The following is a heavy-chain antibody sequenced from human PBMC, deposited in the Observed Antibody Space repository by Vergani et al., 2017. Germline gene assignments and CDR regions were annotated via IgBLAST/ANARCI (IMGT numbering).Heavy chain of an antibody. CDR1: GGSISSGGYY. J-gene: IGHJ6*03. CDR2: IYYSGST. CDR3: ARGGSGCDYYYYYMDV. Sequence: QVQLHESGPGLVKPSQTLSLTCTVSGGSISSGGYYWSWIRQHPGKGLEWIGYIYYSGSTYYNPSLKSRVTISVNTSKNQFSLKLSYVTAADTAVYYCARGGSGCDYYYYYMDVWGKGTTVTVSS. D-gene: IGHD3-22*01. V-gene: IGHV4-31*03.